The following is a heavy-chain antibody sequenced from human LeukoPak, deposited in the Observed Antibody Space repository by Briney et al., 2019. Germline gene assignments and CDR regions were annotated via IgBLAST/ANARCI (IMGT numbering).Heavy chain of an antibody. CDR2: INPNSGGT. CDR3: ARARYGDYANWFDP. J-gene: IGHJ5*02. Sequence: ASVKVSCKASGYTFTGYYMHWVRQAPGQGLELMGWINPNSGGTNYAQKFQGRVTMTRDTSISTAYMELSRLRSDDTAVYYCARARYGDYANWFDPWGQGTLVTVSS. CDR1: GYTFTGYY. D-gene: IGHD4-17*01. V-gene: IGHV1-2*02.